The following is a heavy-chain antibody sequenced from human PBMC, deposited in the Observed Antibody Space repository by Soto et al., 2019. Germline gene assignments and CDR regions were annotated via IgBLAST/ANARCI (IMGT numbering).Heavy chain of an antibody. Sequence: SETLSLTCTVSGGSISSGGYYWSWIRQHPGKGLEWIGYIYYSGSTYYNPSLKSRVTISVDTSKNQFSLKLSSVTAADTAVYYCARVDCSSTSCYGPYYYYYMDVWGKGTTVTV. D-gene: IGHD2-2*01. V-gene: IGHV4-31*03. J-gene: IGHJ6*03. CDR3: ARVDCSSTSCYGPYYYYYMDV. CDR1: GGSISSGGYY. CDR2: IYYSGST.